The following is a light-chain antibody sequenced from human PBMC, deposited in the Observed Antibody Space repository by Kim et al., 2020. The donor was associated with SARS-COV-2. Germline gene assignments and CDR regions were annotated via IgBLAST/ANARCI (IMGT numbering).Light chain of an antibody. CDR1: NIGSKS. J-gene: IGLJ2*01. CDR3: QVWDTNSDHWV. V-gene: IGLV3-21*04. CDR2: YNN. Sequence: SYELTQSPSVSMAPGETATIPCGGKNIGSKSVHWYQQKPGQAPVLVIYYNNDRPSGIPERISGSSSGDSATLTISGVEAGDEADYYCQVWDTNSDHWVFGGGTQLTVL.